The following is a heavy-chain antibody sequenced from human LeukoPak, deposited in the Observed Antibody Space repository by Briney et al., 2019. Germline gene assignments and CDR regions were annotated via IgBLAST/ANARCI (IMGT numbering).Heavy chain of an antibody. Sequence: GGSLRLSCAASGFTFSSYTMNWVRQAPGKGLEWVSCIVSSSSYIYYADSLKGRFTISRDNAKNSLYLQMNSLRAEGTAVYYCARDAGYCSSTSCYYYGMDVWGQGTTVTVSS. CDR3: ARDAGYCSSTSCYYYGMDV. D-gene: IGHD2-2*01. CDR1: GFTFSSYT. J-gene: IGHJ6*02. CDR2: IVSSSSYI. V-gene: IGHV3-21*01.